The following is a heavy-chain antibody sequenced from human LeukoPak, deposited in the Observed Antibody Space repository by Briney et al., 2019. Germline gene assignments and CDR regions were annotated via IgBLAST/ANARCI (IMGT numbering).Heavy chain of an antibody. CDR1: GGSISSSSYY. D-gene: IGHD6-6*01. CDR3: ARHSIAAQEGFDY. CDR2: IYYSGST. J-gene: IGHJ4*02. V-gene: IGHV4-39*01. Sequence: SETLSLTCTVSGGSISSSSYYWGWIRQPPGKGLEWIGSIYYSGSTYYNPSLKSRVTISVDTSKNQFSLKLSSVTAADTAVYYCARHSIAAQEGFDYWGQGTLVTVSS.